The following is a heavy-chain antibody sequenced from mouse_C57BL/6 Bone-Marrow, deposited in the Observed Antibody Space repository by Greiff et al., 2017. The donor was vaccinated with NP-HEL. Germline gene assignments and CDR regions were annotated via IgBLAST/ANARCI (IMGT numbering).Heavy chain of an antibody. V-gene: IGHV5-4*01. CDR1: GFTFSSYA. CDR3: ARNSY. Sequence: EVHLVESGGGLVKPGGSLKLSCAASGFTFSSYAMSWVRQTPEKRLEWVATISDGGSYTYYPDNVKGRFTISRDNAKNNLYLQMSHLKSEDTAMYYCARNSYWGQGTLVTVSA. J-gene: IGHJ3*01. CDR2: ISDGGSYT.